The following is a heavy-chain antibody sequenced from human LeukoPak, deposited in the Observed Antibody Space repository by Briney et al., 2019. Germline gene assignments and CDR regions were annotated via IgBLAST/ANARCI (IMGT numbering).Heavy chain of an antibody. CDR1: GFTFDDYA. Sequence: PGGSLRLSCAASGFTFDDYAMHWVRQAPGKGLEWVSGISWNSGSIGYADSVKGRFTISRDNAKNSLYLQMNSLRAEDTALYYCAKDKGVYYDTSFDYWGQGTLVTVSS. CDR2: ISWNSGSI. CDR3: AKDKGVYYDTSFDY. V-gene: IGHV3-9*01. D-gene: IGHD3-22*01. J-gene: IGHJ4*02.